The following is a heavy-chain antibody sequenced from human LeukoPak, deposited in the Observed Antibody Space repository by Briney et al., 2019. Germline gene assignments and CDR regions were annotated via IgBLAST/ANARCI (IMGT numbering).Heavy chain of an antibody. J-gene: IGHJ6*03. V-gene: IGHV4-39*07. CDR3: VKGYYYMDV. CDR1: GGSISSSSYY. Sequence: SETLSLTCTVSGGSISSSSYYWGRIRQPPGKGLEWIGSVYYSGSTYYNPSLKSRVTISVDTSKNQFSLKLSSVTAADTAVYYCVKGYYYMDVWGKGTTVTVSS. CDR2: VYYSGST.